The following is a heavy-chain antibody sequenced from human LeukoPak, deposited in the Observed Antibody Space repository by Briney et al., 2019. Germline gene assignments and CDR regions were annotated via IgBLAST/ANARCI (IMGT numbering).Heavy chain of an antibody. CDR3: VKDLYKGDTSSWYYFDY. CDR1: GFTFSNCA. Sequence: GGSLRLSCSASGFTFSNCAMHWVRQAPGKGPEYVSVISSYGDKAYYADSVKGRFTISRDNSKNTVSLQMSSLRAEDAAVYYCVKDLYKGDTSSWYYFDYWGQGTLVTVSS. CDR2: ISSYGDKA. V-gene: IGHV3-64D*06. D-gene: IGHD6-13*01. J-gene: IGHJ4*02.